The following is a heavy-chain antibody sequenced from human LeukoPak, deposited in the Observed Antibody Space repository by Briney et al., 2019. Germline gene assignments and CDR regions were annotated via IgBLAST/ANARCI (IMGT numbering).Heavy chain of an antibody. CDR2: ISYDGSNK. Sequence: PGRSLRLSCAASGFTFSSYAMPWVRQAPGKGLEWVAVISYDGSNKYYADSVKGRFTTSRDNSKNTLYLQMNSLRAEDTAVYYCAREAVSAGFDYWGQGTLVTVSS. D-gene: IGHD3-22*01. J-gene: IGHJ4*02. CDR3: AREAVSAGFDY. V-gene: IGHV3-30-3*01. CDR1: GFTFSSYA.